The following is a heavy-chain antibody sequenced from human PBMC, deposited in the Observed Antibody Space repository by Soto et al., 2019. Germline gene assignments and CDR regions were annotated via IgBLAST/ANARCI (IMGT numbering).Heavy chain of an antibody. J-gene: IGHJ5*02. D-gene: IGHD2-2*01. CDR3: ARSGDTRCYSPIDR. Sequence: PGESLKISCAASGFTFNGYAMSWVRQAPGKGLEWVSGISGNGDTTYYADSVKGRFTITRDNSKNTLYVQMNSLRAEDTAVYYCARSGDTRCYSPIDRWGQGTLVTVSS. V-gene: IGHV3-23*01. CDR2: ISGNGDTT. CDR1: GFTFNGYA.